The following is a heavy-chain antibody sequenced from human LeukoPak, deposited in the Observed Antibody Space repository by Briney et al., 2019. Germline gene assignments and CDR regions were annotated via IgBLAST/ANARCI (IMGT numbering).Heavy chain of an antibody. V-gene: IGHV1-3*01. J-gene: IGHJ4*02. CDR2: INAGNGNT. CDR1: GYTFTSYA. Sequence: SVKVSCKASGYTFTSYAMHWVRQAPGQRLEWMGWINAGNGNTKYSQKFQGRVTITRDTSASTAYMELSSLSSEDTAVYYCARVGGYYGSGSHNWGQGTLVTVSS. CDR3: ARVGGYYGSGSHN. D-gene: IGHD3-10*01.